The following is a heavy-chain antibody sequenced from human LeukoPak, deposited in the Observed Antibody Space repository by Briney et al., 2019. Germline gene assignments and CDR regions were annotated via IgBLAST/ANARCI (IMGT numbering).Heavy chain of an antibody. CDR3: SRTRYSSGGAYYYGLDV. J-gene: IGHJ6*02. CDR2: TYYRSKWFD. Sequence: SQTLSLTCAISGDSVPSNNAAWNWIRQSPSRGLEWLGRTYYRSKWFDDYAVSVKSRITINPDTSKNQVSLHLNSVTPEDTAVYFCSRTRYSSGGAYYYGLDVWGQGTTVIVSS. V-gene: IGHV6-1*01. D-gene: IGHD6-19*01. CDR1: GDSVPSNNAA.